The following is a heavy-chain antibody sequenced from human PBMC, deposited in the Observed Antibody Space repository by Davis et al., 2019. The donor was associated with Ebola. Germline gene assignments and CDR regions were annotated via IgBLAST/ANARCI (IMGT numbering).Heavy chain of an antibody. CDR1: GGSISSYY. CDR3: VRRSYSSSLIDS. V-gene: IGHV4-59*01. J-gene: IGHJ4*02. Sequence: MPSETLSLTCTVSGGSISSYYWSWIRQPPGKGLEWIGYIYYSGSTNYNPSLKSRVTISVDTSKNQFSLKLSSVTAADTAVYYCVRRSYSSSLIDSWGQGSLVTVSS. D-gene: IGHD6-13*01. CDR2: IYYSGST.